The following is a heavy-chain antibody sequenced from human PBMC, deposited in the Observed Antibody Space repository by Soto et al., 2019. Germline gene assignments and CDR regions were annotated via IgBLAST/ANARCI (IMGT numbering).Heavy chain of an antibody. CDR1: GFTFSSYW. CDR3: ARDIGSGSYETPYYYYGMDV. D-gene: IGHD3-10*01. Sequence: GGSLRLSCAASGFTFSSYWMSWVRQAPGKGLEWVANIKQDGSEKYYVDSVKGRFTISRDNAKNSLYLQMNSLRAEDTAVYYCARDIGSGSYETPYYYYGMDVWGQGTTVTVSS. CDR2: IKQDGSEK. V-gene: IGHV3-7*05. J-gene: IGHJ6*02.